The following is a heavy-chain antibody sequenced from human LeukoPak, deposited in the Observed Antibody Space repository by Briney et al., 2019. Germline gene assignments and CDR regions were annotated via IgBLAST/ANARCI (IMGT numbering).Heavy chain of an antibody. Sequence: SVKVSCKASGGTFSSYAISWVRQAPGQGLEWMGGIIPIFGTANYAQKFQGRVTITADESTSTAYMELSSLRSEDTAVYYCARDGGLCSSTSCYFGSTEGYMDVWGKGTTVTVSS. CDR2: IIPIFGTA. D-gene: IGHD2-2*01. CDR3: ARDGGLCSSTSCYFGSTEGYMDV. CDR1: GGTFSSYA. J-gene: IGHJ6*03. V-gene: IGHV1-69*13.